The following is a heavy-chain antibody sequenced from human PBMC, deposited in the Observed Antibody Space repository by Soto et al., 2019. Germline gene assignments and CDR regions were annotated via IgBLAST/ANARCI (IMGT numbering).Heavy chain of an antibody. Sequence: ESLRVSWKGPGDRFMNYWIGGGRQMPGKGLEWMGIIYPGDSDTRYSPSFQGQVTISADTSISTAYLQWSSLKASDTAMYFCASYHGGAACRGQRTLVIVSS. CDR1: GDRFMNYW. CDR2: IYPGDSDT. V-gene: IGHV5-51*01. D-gene: IGHD1-26*01. J-gene: IGHJ1*01. CDR3: ASYHGGAAC.